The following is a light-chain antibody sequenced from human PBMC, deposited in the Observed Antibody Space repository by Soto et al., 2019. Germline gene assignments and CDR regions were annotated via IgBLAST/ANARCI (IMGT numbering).Light chain of an antibody. V-gene: IGLV2-11*01. CDR2: DVN. J-gene: IGLJ2*01. CDR1: SNDVGNYNY. Sequence: QSALTQPRSVSGSPGQSVAISCTGTSNDVGNYNYVSWYQQHPGKAPKLMIRDVNKRPSGVPDRFSGSKSGNTASLTISGLRAEDEADYYCSSYAGSYSFMVFGGGTKLTVL. CDR3: SSYAGSYSFMV.